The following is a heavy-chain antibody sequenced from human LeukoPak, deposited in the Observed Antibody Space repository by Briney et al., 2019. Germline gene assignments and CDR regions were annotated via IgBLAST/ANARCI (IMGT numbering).Heavy chain of an antibody. V-gene: IGHV4-38-2*02. J-gene: IGHJ6*03. CDR2: IYHSGST. CDR1: GYSISSGYY. CDR3: AREPPGERVSYHMDV. Sequence: SETLSLTCTVSGYSISSGYYWGWIRQPPGKGLEWIGSIYHSGSTYYNPSLKSRVTISVDTSKNQFSLKLSSVTAADTAVYYCAREPPGERVSYHMDVWGKGTTVTVSS.